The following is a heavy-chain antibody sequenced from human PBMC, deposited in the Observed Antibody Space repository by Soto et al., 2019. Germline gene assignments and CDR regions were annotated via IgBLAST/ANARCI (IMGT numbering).Heavy chain of an antibody. Sequence: QVPLVQSGAEVKKPGASVKVSCKASGYTFTSYGISWVRQAPGQGLEWMGWISAYNGNTNYAQKLQGRVTMTTDTSTSTAYMELRSLRSDDTAVYYCARERRAHYYYYYGMDVWGQGTTVTVSS. J-gene: IGHJ6*02. CDR3: ARERRAHYYYYYGMDV. V-gene: IGHV1-18*01. CDR1: GYTFTSYG. CDR2: ISAYNGNT.